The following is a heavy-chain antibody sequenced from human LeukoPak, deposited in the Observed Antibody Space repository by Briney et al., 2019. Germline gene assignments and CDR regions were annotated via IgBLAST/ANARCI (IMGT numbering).Heavy chain of an antibody. CDR1: GFTFNDYA. D-gene: IGHD2-15*01. Sequence: GGSLRLSCATSGFTFNDYAMYWVRQAPGKGLEWVSGISWNSRSIAYADSVKGRFTISRDNAKNSLYLQMNSLRAEDTAVYYCARGRWGDLYCSGGSCPLKGYAFDIWGQGTMVTVSS. CDR2: ISWNSRSI. CDR3: ARGRWGDLYCSGGSCPLKGYAFDI. J-gene: IGHJ3*02. V-gene: IGHV3-9*01.